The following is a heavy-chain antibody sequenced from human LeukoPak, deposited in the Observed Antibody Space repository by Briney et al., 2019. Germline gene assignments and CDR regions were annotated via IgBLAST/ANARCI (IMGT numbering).Heavy chain of an antibody. V-gene: IGHV4-39*01. CDR2: IYYSGST. Sequence: SETLSLTCTVSGGSISSSSYYWGWIRQPPGKGLEWIGSIYYSGSTYYNPSLKSRVTISVDTSKNQFSLKLSSVTAADTAVYYCARHRRSIQHDALWFGPRSSNWFDPWGQGTLVTVSS. CDR3: ARHRRSIQHDALWFGPRSSNWFDP. D-gene: IGHD3-10*01. J-gene: IGHJ5*02. CDR1: GGSISSSSYY.